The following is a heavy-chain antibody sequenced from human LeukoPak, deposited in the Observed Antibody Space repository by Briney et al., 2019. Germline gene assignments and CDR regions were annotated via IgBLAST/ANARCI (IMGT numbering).Heavy chain of an antibody. CDR1: GFTFSIYA. V-gene: IGHV3-23*01. Sequence: GGSLRLSCAASGFTFSIYAMSWVRQAPGKGLQWVSSITSRGESTWYVDSVKGRFTITRDNSENTLYLQMHSLKAEDTAVYYCARDRPNYYGSDGHYYRRDGDYWGRGTLVSVSS. D-gene: IGHD3-22*01. J-gene: IGHJ4*02. CDR2: ITSRGEST. CDR3: ARDRPNYYGSDGHYYRRDGDY.